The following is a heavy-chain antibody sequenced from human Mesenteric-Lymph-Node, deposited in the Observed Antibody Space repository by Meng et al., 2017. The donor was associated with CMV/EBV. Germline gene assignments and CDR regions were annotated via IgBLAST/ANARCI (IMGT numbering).Heavy chain of an antibody. CDR3: AKGWMTGRHPDY. D-gene: IGHD3-9*01. CDR2: SSGSGDYT. Sequence: SGAASGFTFSSCVMHWVDQAPARGLEWVSYSSGSGDYTYYGDCVKGRITNSRDNSKIQLYLQMDSLRAEDPAVYYCAKGWMTGRHPDYWGQGTLVTVSS. V-gene: IGHV3-23*01. CDR1: GFTFSSCV. J-gene: IGHJ4*02.